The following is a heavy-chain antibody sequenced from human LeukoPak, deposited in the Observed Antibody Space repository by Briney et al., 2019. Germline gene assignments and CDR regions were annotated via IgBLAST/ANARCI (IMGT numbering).Heavy chain of an antibody. D-gene: IGHD1-26*01. CDR3: ARVRYSGSLSGGY. J-gene: IGHJ4*02. V-gene: IGHV3-74*01. Sequence: GGSLRLSCEASGHTSSNYGMRWVRQAPGKGLVWVSRINSDGSSTSYADSVKGRFTISRDNAKNTLYLQMNSLRAEDTAVYYCARVRYSGSLSGGYWGQGTLVAVSS. CDR1: GHTSSNYG. CDR2: INSDGSST.